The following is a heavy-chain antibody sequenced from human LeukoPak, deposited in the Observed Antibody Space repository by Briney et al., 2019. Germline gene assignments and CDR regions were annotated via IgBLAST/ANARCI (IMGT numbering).Heavy chain of an antibody. V-gene: IGHV4-34*01. J-gene: IGHJ5*02. CDR3: ARSTMGP. Sequence: SETLSLTCAVYGGSFSGYYWSWIRQPPGKGLEWIGEINHSGSTNYDPSLKSRVTISVDTSKNQFSLKLSSVTAADTAVYYCARSTMGPWGQGTLATVSS. CDR1: GGSFSGYY. D-gene: IGHD3-10*01. CDR2: INHSGST.